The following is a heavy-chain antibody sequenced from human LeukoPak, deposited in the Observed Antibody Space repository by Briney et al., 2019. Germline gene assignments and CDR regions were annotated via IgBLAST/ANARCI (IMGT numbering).Heavy chain of an antibody. Sequence: GETLRLSCAASKFTFSVYWMSWVRQAPGKGLEWVANISKDGSEKYSVDSVKGRFSISRDNAKNSLFLQMNSLRDEDTAVYFCARSHRSFASGSGDYWGQGTLVTVS. CDR3: ARSHRSFASGSGDY. CDR2: ISKDGSEK. CDR1: KFTFSVYW. J-gene: IGHJ4*02. D-gene: IGHD3-10*01. V-gene: IGHV3-7*05.